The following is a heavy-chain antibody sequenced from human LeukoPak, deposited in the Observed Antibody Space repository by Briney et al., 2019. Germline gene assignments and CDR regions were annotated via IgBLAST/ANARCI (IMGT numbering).Heavy chain of an antibody. CDR2: IIPHFGSP. Sequence: GASVNVSCKASGGSFSRHGISWVRQAPGQGLEWIGGIIPHFGSPNYAQNFQGRVTITMDEPTSTAYMELSSLRCEDTAVYYCARAVVVATPYGYYYYYYMDVWGTGTTVTVSS. V-gene: IGHV1-69*05. CDR1: GGSFSRHG. CDR3: ARAVVVATPYGYYYYYYMDV. J-gene: IGHJ6*03. D-gene: IGHD2-2*03.